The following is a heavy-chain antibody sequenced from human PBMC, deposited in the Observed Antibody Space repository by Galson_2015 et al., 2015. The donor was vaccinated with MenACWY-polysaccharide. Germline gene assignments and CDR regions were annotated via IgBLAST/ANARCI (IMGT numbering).Heavy chain of an antibody. CDR1: GDSISAYC. Sequence: LSLTCTVSGDSISAYCWSWIRQPPGRGLEWIAYIHYSGSTNYNPSLKSRATISVDTSKTHISLNLGSGTAADTAVYYCARHGGPGATRGKFDVWGQGILVTVSS. J-gene: IGHJ4*02. V-gene: IGHV4-59*08. CDR3: ARHGGPGATRGKFDV. CDR2: IHYSGST. D-gene: IGHD1-26*01.